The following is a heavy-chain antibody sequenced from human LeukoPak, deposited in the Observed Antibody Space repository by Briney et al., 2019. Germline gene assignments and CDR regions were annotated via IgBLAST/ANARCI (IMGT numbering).Heavy chain of an antibody. CDR2: ISSSGSTI. Sequence: GGSLRLSCAASGFTFTSYNMNWVRQAPGKGLEWVSYISSSGSTIYYADSVKGRFTISRDNAKNSLYLQMNSLRAEDTAVYYCARASRGYSYGYNYWGQGTLVTVSS. D-gene: IGHD5-18*01. J-gene: IGHJ4*02. CDR1: GFTFTSYN. CDR3: ARASRGYSYGYNY. V-gene: IGHV3-48*03.